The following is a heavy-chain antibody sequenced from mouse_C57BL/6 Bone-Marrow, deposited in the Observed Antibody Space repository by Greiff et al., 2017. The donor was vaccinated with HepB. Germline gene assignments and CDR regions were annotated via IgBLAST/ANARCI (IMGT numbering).Heavy chain of an antibody. CDR1: GFTFSDYG. J-gene: IGHJ4*01. Sequence: EVQLVESGGGLVKPGGSLKLSCAASGFTFSDYGMHWVRQAPEKGLEWVAYISSGSSTIYYADTVKGRFTISRDNAKTTLFLQMTSLRSEDTAMYYCARPDWYGSSYLYYYAMDYWGQGTSVTVSS. CDR3: ARPDWYGSSYLYYYAMDY. CDR2: ISSGSSTI. V-gene: IGHV5-17*01. D-gene: IGHD1-1*01.